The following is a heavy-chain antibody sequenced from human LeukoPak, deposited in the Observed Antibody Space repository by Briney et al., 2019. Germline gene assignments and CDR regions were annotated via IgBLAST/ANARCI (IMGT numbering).Heavy chain of an antibody. J-gene: IGHJ5*02. CDR3: ASSSWYGRYNWFDP. D-gene: IGHD6-13*01. CDR2: INPNSGGT. CDR1: GYTFTGYY. Sequence: GASVKVSCEASGYTFTGYYMHWVRQAPGQGLEWMGWINPNSGGTNYAQKFQGRVTMTRDTSISTAYMELSRLRSDDTAVYYCASSSWYGRYNWFDPWGQGTLVTVSS. V-gene: IGHV1-2*02.